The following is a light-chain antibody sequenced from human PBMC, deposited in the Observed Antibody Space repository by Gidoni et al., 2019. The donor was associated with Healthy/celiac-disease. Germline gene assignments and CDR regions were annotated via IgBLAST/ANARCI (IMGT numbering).Light chain of an antibody. CDR1: QRVSSN. CDR3: QQYNNWPSIT. V-gene: IGKV3D-15*01. J-gene: IGKJ5*01. Sequence: EVVMTQSPATLSMSPGERATLSCRASQRVSSNLAWYQQKPGQPPRLLIYDASTRATGIPARFSGSGSGTEFTLTISSLQSEDFAVYYCQQYNNWPSITFGQGTRVEIK. CDR2: DAS.